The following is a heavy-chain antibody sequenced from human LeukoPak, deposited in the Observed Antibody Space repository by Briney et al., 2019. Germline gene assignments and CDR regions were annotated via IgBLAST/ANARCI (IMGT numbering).Heavy chain of an antibody. CDR1: GGSFSGYY. CDR3: ARRDFWSGYRSYYFDY. D-gene: IGHD3-3*01. Sequence: SETLSLTCAVYGGSFSGYYWSWIRQPPGKGLEWIGEINHSGSTNYNPSLKSRVTISVDTSKNQFSLKLSSVTAADTAVYYCARRDFWSGYRSYYFDYWGQGTLVTVSS. V-gene: IGHV4-34*01. CDR2: INHSGST. J-gene: IGHJ4*02.